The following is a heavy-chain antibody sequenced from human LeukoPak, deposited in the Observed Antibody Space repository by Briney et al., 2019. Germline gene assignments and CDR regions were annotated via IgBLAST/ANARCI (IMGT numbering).Heavy chain of an antibody. J-gene: IGHJ4*02. CDR2: ISGSGGST. V-gene: IGHV3-23*01. D-gene: IGHD6-19*01. CDR3: AKRGDSSGWYYFDY. CDR1: GFTFNSYV. Sequence: GGSLRLSCAASGFTFNSYVMSWVRQAPGKGLEWVSGISGSGGSTYYADSVEGRFTISGDNSKNTLYLQMNSLRADDTAVYYCAKRGDSSGWYYFDYWGQGTLVTVSS.